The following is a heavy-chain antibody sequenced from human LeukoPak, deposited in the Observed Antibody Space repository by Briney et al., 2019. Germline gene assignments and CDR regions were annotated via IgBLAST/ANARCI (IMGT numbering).Heavy chain of an antibody. CDR2: IGSSGDGAI. CDR3: ARDALYYDSSGYNFDY. J-gene: IGHJ4*02. CDR1: GFTFSNYW. D-gene: IGHD3-22*01. V-gene: IGHV3-48*02. Sequence: GGSLRLSCAASGFTFSNYWMSWVRQAPGKGLEWLSYIGSSGDGAIFYRDSVKGRFTVSRDNAKNSLYLQMDSLRDEDTAVYYCARDALYYDSSGYNFDYWGQGTLVTVSS.